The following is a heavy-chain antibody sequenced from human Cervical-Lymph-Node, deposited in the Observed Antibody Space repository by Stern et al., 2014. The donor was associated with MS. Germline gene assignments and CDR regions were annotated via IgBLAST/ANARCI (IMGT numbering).Heavy chain of an antibody. V-gene: IGHV3-21*01. D-gene: IGHD3-9*01. CDR2: ISSSSSYI. CDR3: ATLGTLTGPIDY. Sequence: EVQLVESGGGLVKPGGSLRLSCGASGFTFSSYSMSWVRQAPGKGLEWVSSISSSSSYIYYADSVKGRFTISRDNAKNSLYLQMNSLRVEDSAVYYCATLGTLTGPIDYWGQGTLVTVSS. CDR1: GFTFSSYS. J-gene: IGHJ4*02.